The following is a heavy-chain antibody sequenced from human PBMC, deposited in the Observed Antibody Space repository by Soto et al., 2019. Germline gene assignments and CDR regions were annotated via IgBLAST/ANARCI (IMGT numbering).Heavy chain of an antibody. V-gene: IGHV3-30-3*01. J-gene: IGHJ4*02. CDR3: ARDKYSYGPASTSVDD. Sequence: GGSVRLSCAASGFTFSSYAMHWVRQAPGKGLEWVAVISYDGSNKYYADSVKGRFTISRDNSKNTLYLQMNSLRAEDTAVYYCARDKYSYGPASTSVDDWGQGTLVTVSS. D-gene: IGHD5-18*01. CDR1: GFTFSSYA. CDR2: ISYDGSNK.